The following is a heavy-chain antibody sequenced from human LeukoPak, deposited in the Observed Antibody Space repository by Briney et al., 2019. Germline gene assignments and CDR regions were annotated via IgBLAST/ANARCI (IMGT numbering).Heavy chain of an antibody. D-gene: IGHD6-19*01. Sequence: GESLKISCKGPGYSFTSYWIGWVRQMPGKGLEWMGIIYPGDPDTRYSPSFQGQVTISADKSISTAYLQWSSLKASDTAMYYCARCLHSSGWYPYFDYWGQGTLVTVSS. CDR1: GYSFTSYW. CDR3: ARCLHSSGWYPYFDY. J-gene: IGHJ4*02. V-gene: IGHV5-51*01. CDR2: IYPGDPDT.